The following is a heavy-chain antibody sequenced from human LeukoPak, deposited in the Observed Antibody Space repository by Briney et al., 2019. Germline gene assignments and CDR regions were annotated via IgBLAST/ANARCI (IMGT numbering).Heavy chain of an antibody. CDR1: GGSISSGGYY. J-gene: IGHJ4*02. Sequence: PSETLSLTCTVSGGSISSGGYYWSWIRQHPGKGLEWIGYIYYSGSTYYNPSLKSRVTISVDTSKNQLSLKLSSVTAADTAVYYCARANCGGGSCYSDYWGQGTLVTVSS. CDR3: ARANCGGGSCYSDY. CDR2: IYYSGST. D-gene: IGHD2-15*01. V-gene: IGHV4-31*03.